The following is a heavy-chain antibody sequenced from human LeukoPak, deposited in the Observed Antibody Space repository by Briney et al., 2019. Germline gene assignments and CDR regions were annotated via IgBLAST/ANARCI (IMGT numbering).Heavy chain of an antibody. J-gene: IGHJ5*02. CDR1: GLTLSSYE. CDR2: MSRSGTTI. CDR3: ARDNPGYGAYES. D-gene: IGHD4/OR15-4a*01. V-gene: IGHV3-48*03. Sequence: GGSLRLSCTISGLTLSSYELNWVRQAPGKGLEWVSYMSRSGTTIYYADSVKGRFTISRDNAKNSLYLQMNSLRVEDTAVYYCARDNPGYGAYESWGQGTRVTVSS.